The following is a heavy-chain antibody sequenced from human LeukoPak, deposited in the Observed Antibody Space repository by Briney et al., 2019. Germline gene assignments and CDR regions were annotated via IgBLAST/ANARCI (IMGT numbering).Heavy chain of an antibody. Sequence: GEPLKISCKGSGYSFTRYWIGWVRQMPGKGLEWMWIIYPGDSDTIYSPSFQGQVTISVDKSISTAYLQWSSLKASDTAMYYCARLPSVRGVDRYFDYWGQGTLVTVSS. CDR1: GYSFTRYW. D-gene: IGHD3-10*01. CDR3: ARLPSVRGVDRYFDY. CDR2: IYPGDSDT. V-gene: IGHV5-51*01. J-gene: IGHJ4*02.